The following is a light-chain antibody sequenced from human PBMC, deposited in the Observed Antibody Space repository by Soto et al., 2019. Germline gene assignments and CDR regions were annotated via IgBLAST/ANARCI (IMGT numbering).Light chain of an antibody. CDR1: QSVRSNC. Sequence: EIVLTQSPGTLSLSPGERATLSCRASQSVRSNCLAWYQQKPGQAPRLLIYGASSRATGIPDRFSGSGSGTDFSLTISRPEPEDFAVYYCQQYGSSPQTFGQGTKVEIK. J-gene: IGKJ1*01. CDR2: GAS. V-gene: IGKV3-20*01. CDR3: QQYGSSPQT.